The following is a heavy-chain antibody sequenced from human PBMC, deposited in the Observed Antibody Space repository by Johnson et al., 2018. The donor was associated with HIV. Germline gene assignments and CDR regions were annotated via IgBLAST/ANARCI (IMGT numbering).Heavy chain of an antibody. CDR3: AREARGLWRLRLGELSFLPNLHAFYI. V-gene: IGHV3-NL1*01. D-gene: IGHD3-16*02. Sequence: QVQLVESGGGVVRPGGSLRLACAASGFTFDDYGMNWVRQAPGKGLEWVSVIYSGGSTYYADSVKGRFTISRDNSKNTLYLQMNSLRGEDTAVYYCAREARGLWRLRLGELSFLPNLHAFYIWGQGTMVTVSS. CDR1: GFTFDDYG. CDR2: IYSGGST. J-gene: IGHJ3*02.